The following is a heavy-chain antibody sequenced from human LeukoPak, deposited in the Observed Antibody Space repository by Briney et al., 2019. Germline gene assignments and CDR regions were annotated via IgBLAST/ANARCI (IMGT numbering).Heavy chain of an antibody. J-gene: IGHJ6*02. CDR3: AKDVAVAGLYYYGMDV. CDR1: GFTFSSSW. V-gene: IGHV3-74*01. CDR2: INHDGSTT. Sequence: GGSLRLSCAASGFTFSSSWMHWVRQAPGKGLVWVSRINHDGSTTNYVDSVKGRFTISRDNAKNSLYLQMNSLRAEDTALYYCAKDVAVAGLYYYGMDVWGQGTTVTVSS. D-gene: IGHD6-19*01.